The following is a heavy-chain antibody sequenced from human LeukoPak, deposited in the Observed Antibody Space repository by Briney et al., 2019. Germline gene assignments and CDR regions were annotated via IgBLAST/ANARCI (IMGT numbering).Heavy chain of an antibody. Sequence: GGSLRLSCAASGFIVSSNYMSWVRQAPGKGLEWVSVIYSGGSTHYADSVKGRFTISRDNSKNTLYLQMNSLRAEDTAVYYCARSNYYGSDSDAFAIWGQGTMVTVSS. D-gene: IGHD3-10*01. V-gene: IGHV3-66*01. J-gene: IGHJ3*02. CDR3: ARSNYYGSDSDAFAI. CDR2: IYSGGST. CDR1: GFIVSSNY.